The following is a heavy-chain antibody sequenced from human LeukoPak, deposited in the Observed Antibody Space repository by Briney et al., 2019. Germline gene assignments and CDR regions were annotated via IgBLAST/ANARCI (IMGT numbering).Heavy chain of an antibody. Sequence: GASVKVSCKASGYSFTSHYMHWVRQAPGQGLEWLGLINPSGSSTLYAQKFRGRVTMTRDMSTTTDYMELSSLRSEDTAVYYCARDNSVGDVAWWFDPWGQGTLVTVSS. CDR3: ARDNSVGDVAWWFDP. D-gene: IGHD1-26*01. V-gene: IGHV1-46*01. CDR2: INPSGSST. J-gene: IGHJ5*02. CDR1: GYSFTSHY.